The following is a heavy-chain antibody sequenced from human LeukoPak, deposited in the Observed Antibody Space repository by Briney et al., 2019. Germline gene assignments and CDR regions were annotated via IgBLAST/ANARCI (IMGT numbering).Heavy chain of an antibody. CDR3: ARERLVAYFDY. CDR2: IYYSGST. D-gene: IGHD2-21*01. Sequence: PSGTLSLTCAVSGGSISSSNWWSWVRQPPGKGLEWIGSIYYSGSTYYNPSLKSRVTISVDTSKNQFSLKLSSVTAADTAVYYCARERLVAYFDYWGQGTLVTVSS. V-gene: IGHV4-4*02. J-gene: IGHJ4*02. CDR1: GGSISSSNW.